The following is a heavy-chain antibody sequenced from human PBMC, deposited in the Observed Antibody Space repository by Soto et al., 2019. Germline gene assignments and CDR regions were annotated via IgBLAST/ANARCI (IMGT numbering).Heavy chain of an antibody. CDR3: AREASSSWPSTEYFDY. CDR2: IYYSGST. J-gene: IGHJ4*02. V-gene: IGHV4-59*01. CDR1: GGSISSYY. D-gene: IGHD6-13*01. Sequence: SETLSLTCTVSGGSISSYYWSWIRQPPGKGLEWIGYIYYSGSTNYNPSLKSRVTISVDTSKNQFSLKLSSVTAADTAVYYCAREASSSWPSTEYFDYWGQGTLVTVSS.